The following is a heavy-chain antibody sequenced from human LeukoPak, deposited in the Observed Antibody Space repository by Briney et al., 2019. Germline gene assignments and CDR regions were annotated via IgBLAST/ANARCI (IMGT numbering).Heavy chain of an antibody. V-gene: IGHV5-51*01. J-gene: IGHJ3*02. CDR1: GYSFTSYW. Sequence: GESLKISCKGSGYSFTSYWIGWVRQMPGKGLEWMGIIYPGDSDTRYSPSFQGQVTISADKSISTAYLQWSSLKASDTAMYYCARRDPRLVRGVTIGAFDIWGQGTMVTVSS. CDR3: ARRDPRLVRGVTIGAFDI. D-gene: IGHD3-10*01. CDR2: IYPGDSDT.